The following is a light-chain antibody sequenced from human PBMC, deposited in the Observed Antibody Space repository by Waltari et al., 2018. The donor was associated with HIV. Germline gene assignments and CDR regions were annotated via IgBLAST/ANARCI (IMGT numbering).Light chain of an antibody. V-gene: IGLV3-21*01. Sequence: SYVLTQSPSVSLAPGRTDRITCGGNHIRSKRVHWYQQKPGQAPVLVIYDDDDRPSGIPERLSGTTSENRAILTISGVEVGDEADYYCQVWDSNSDQVVFGGGTRLTVL. CDR1: HIRSKR. J-gene: IGLJ2*01. CDR3: QVWDSNSDQVV. CDR2: DDD.